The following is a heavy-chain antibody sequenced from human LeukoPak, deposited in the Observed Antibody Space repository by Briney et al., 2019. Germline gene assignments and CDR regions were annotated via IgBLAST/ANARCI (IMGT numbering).Heavy chain of an antibody. CDR2: IYYSGST. Sequence: PSETLSLTCTVSGGSISSGGYYWSWIRQHPGKGLEWSGYIYYSGSTYYNPSLKRRVTISVDTPKNKCSLKLSSVTAAATAVYYCARAEGQQLVIFDYWGQGTLVTVSS. CDR3: ARAEGQQLVIFDY. CDR1: GGSISSGGYY. V-gene: IGHV4-31*03. J-gene: IGHJ4*02. D-gene: IGHD6-13*01.